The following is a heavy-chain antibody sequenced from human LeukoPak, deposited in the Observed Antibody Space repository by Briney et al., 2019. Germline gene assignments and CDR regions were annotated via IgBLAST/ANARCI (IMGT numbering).Heavy chain of an antibody. V-gene: IGHV3-23*01. CDR2: ITGSGGST. CDR3: ATDSSSWYFDY. D-gene: IGHD6-13*01. Sequence: GGSLRLSCAASGFSFSSYAMSWVRQAPGKGLEWVSSITGSGGSTDYADSVKGRFTISRDNSKNTLYLQMNSLRVEDTAIYYCATDSSSWYFDYWGQGTLVTVSS. CDR1: GFSFSSYA. J-gene: IGHJ4*02.